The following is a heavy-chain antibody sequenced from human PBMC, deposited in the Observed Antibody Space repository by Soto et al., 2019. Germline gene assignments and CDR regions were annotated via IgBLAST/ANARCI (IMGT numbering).Heavy chain of an antibody. V-gene: IGHV4-59*01. J-gene: IGHJ6*02. CDR1: GGSISSYY. CDR2: IYYSGST. Sequence: QVQLQESGPGLVKPSETLSLTCTVSGGSISSYYWSWIRQPPGKGLEWIGYIYYSGSTNYNPSLKSRVTISVDTSKIQFSLKLSSVTAADTAVYYGARDLSGDYGYYYGMDVWGQGTTVTVSS. D-gene: IGHD4-17*01. CDR3: ARDLSGDYGYYYGMDV.